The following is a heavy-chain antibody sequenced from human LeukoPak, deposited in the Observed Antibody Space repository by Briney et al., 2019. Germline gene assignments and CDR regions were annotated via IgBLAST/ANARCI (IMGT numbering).Heavy chain of an antibody. D-gene: IGHD3-10*01. CDR2: IDTTTGNP. CDR3: VRGTPTPGMDY. Sequence: EASVKVSCKASGYTFTSYGISWVRQAPGQGLEWMGNIDTTTGNPRYAQDFTGRFVFSLDTSVSTAYLQITSLKADDTAAYYCVRGTPTPGMDYWGQGTQVTVSS. V-gene: IGHV7-4-1*02. J-gene: IGHJ4*02. CDR1: GYTFTSYG.